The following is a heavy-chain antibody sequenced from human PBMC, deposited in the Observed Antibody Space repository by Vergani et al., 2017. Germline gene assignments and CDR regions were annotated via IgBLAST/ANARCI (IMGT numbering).Heavy chain of an antibody. V-gene: IGHV1-8*03. CDR2: MNPNSGNT. J-gene: IGHJ4*02. CDR1: GFTFTSYH. CDR3: ARGGGSCCDY. D-gene: IGHD2-15*01. Sequence: QVQLVQSGAEVKKPGASVRVSCKASGFTFTSYHIHWVRQAPGQGLDWMGWMNPNSGNTGYAQKFQGRVTITRNTSISTAYMELSSLRSEDTAVYYCARGGGSCCDYWGQGTLVTVSS.